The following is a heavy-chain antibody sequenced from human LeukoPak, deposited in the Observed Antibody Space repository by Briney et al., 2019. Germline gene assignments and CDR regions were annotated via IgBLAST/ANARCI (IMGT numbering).Heavy chain of an antibody. CDR1: GGSISSYY. V-gene: IGHV4-59*08. Sequence: PSETLYHTCTVSGGSISSYYWSWIRQPPGKGLEWIGYIYYSGSTNYNPSLKSRVTISVDTSKNQFSLKLSSVTAADTAVYYCARQGGGFWYFDLWGRGTLVTVSS. J-gene: IGHJ2*01. D-gene: IGHD6-25*01. CDR3: ARQGGGFWYFDL. CDR2: IYYSGST.